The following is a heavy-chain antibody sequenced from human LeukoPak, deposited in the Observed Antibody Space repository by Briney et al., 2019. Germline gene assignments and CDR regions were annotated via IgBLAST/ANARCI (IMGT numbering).Heavy chain of an antibody. V-gene: IGHV1-69*06. D-gene: IGHD3-16*01. CDR3: AGGGNDTSDY. Sequence: GASVKVSCKASGGSFSYYVFSWVRQAPGQGLEWMGGIIPMIGTANYAQKFQGRVTITADRSTSIVYMELSSLRSEDTAVYYCAGGGNDTSDYWGQGTLVTVSS. J-gene: IGHJ4*02. CDR1: GGSFSYYV. CDR2: IIPMIGTA.